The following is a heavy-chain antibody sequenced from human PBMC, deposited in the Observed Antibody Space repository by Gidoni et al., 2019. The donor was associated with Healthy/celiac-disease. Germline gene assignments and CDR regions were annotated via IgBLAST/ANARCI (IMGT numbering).Heavy chain of an antibody. V-gene: IGHV1-46*03. D-gene: IGHD3-3*01. J-gene: IGHJ4*02. CDR3: ARAIRFLEWFKPAGVDY. CDR2: INPSGGST. CDR1: GYTFTSYY. Sequence: QVQLVQSGAEGKKPGASVKVSCKASGYTFTSYYMHWVRQAPGQGLEWMGIINPSGGSTSYAQKFQGRVTMTRETSTSTVYMELSSLRSEDTAVYYGARAIRFLEWFKPAGVDYWGQGTLVTVSS.